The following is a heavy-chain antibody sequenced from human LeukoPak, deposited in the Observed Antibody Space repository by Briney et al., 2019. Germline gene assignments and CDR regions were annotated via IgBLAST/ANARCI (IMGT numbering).Heavy chain of an antibody. CDR1: GFTFRDYS. V-gene: IGHV3-7*01. CDR3: ARDLPPYGSGSNRNWFDP. D-gene: IGHD3-10*01. Sequence: GGSLRLSCVASGFTFRDYSMTWVRQAPGKGLEWVANIKQDGSEKYYVDSVKGRFTISRDNAKNSLYLQMNSLRAEDTAVYYCARDLPPYGSGSNRNWFDPWGQGTLVTVSS. CDR2: IKQDGSEK. J-gene: IGHJ5*02.